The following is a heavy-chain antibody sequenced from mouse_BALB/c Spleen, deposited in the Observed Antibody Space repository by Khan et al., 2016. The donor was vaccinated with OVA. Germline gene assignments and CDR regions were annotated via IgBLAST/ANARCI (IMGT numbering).Heavy chain of an antibody. Sequence: DLVKPGASVKLSCKASGYTFTSYWINWIKQRPGQGLEWVGQISPGSGSAYYNEVFKGKATLTIDTSSTTAYIQISSLSSEDSAVYFCTRSNYYGRSLYAMDYWGQGTSVTVSS. CDR2: ISPGSGSA. J-gene: IGHJ4*01. CDR1: GYTFTSYW. D-gene: IGHD1-1*01. V-gene: IGHV1S41*01. CDR3: TRSNYYGRSLYAMDY.